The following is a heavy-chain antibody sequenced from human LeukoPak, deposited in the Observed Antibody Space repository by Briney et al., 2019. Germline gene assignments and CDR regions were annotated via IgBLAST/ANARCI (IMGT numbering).Heavy chain of an antibody. V-gene: IGHV4-59*01. CDR2: IYYSGST. CDR1: GGSISSYY. J-gene: IGHJ6*03. Sequence: PSETLSLTCTVSGGSISSYYWSRIRQPPGKGLEWIGYIYYSGSTHYNPSLKSRVTISVDTSKNQFSLKLSSVTAADTAVYYCGRTEESGYSYRYFGYYYYMDVWGKGTTVTVSS. D-gene: IGHD5-18*01. CDR3: GRTEESGYSYRYFGYYYYMDV.